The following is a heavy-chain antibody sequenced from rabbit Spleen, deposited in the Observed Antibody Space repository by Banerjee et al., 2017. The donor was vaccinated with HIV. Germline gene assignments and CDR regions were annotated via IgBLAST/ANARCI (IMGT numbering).Heavy chain of an antibody. CDR3: ARDGAGGSYFAL. V-gene: IGHV1S7*01. CDR1: GFTLSSYY. D-gene: IGHD8-1*01. CDR2: IDPVFGIT. Sequence: QSLEESAGGLVQPGGSLKLSCKASGFTLSSYYMNWVRQAPGKGLEWIGYIDPVFGITYYANWVNGRFSISRENAQNTVLLQMTSLTAADTATYFCARDGAGGSYFALWGPGTLVTVS. J-gene: IGHJ4*01.